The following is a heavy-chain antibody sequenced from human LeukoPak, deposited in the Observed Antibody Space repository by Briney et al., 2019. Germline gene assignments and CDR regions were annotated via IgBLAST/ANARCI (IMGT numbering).Heavy chain of an antibody. V-gene: IGHV3-21*01. Sequence: GGSLRLSCAASGFTFSSYSMNWVRQAPGKGLEWVSSISSSSSYIYYADSVKGRFTISRDNAKNSLYLQMNSLRAEDTAVYYCARENYGSGFFDYWGQGTLVTVSS. CDR2: ISSSSSYI. CDR1: GFTFSSYS. D-gene: IGHD3-10*01. CDR3: ARENYGSGFFDY. J-gene: IGHJ4*02.